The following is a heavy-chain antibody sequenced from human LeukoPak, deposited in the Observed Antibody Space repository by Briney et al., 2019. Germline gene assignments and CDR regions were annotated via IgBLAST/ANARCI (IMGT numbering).Heavy chain of an antibody. D-gene: IGHD1-1*01. CDR3: AKGISADGYNFERGADY. CDR1: GFTFGSSA. V-gene: IGHV3-23*01. Sequence: GGSLRLSCVASGFTFGSSAMSWVRQAPGKGLEWVSSVGGDGRVTYYADSVKGRFTISRDNSKNTIFLQMNSLRVEDTAVYYCAKGISADGYNFERGADYWGQGAQVIVSP. J-gene: IGHJ4*02. CDR2: VGGDGRVT.